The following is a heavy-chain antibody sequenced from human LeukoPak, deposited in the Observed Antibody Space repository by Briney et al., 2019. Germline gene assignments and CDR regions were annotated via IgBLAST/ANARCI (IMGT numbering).Heavy chain of an antibody. Sequence: PSETLSLTCTVSGGSISSGGYYWSWIRQHPGKGLEWIGHIYYSGSTYYNPSLKSRVTISVDTSKNQFSLKLSSVTAADTAVYYCARDWVGDYAIDPWGQGTLVTVSS. CDR1: GGSISSGGYY. J-gene: IGHJ5*02. V-gene: IGHV4-31*03. CDR2: IYYSGST. D-gene: IGHD4-17*01. CDR3: ARDWVGDYAIDP.